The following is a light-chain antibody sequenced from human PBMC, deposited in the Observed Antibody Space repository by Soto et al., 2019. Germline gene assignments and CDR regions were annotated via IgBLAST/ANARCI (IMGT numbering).Light chain of an antibody. V-gene: IGKV1-5*03. Sequence: DIQMTQSASTLSASVVDRVTITCRASQSISSWLAWYQQKPGKAPKLLIYKASSLESGVPSRFSGSGSGTEFTLTISSLQPDDFATYYCQQYNSYSFGQGTKVDIK. CDR1: QSISSW. CDR3: QQYNSYS. CDR2: KAS. J-gene: IGKJ1*01.